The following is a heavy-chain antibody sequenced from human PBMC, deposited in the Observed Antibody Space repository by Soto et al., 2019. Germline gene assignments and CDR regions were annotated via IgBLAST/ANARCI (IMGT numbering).Heavy chain of an antibody. CDR2: IYYSGST. V-gene: IGHV4-30-4*01. J-gene: IGHJ4*02. D-gene: IGHD3-22*01. Sequence: PSETLSLTCTVSGGSISSGDYYWSWIRQPPGKGLEWIGYIYYSGSTYYNPSLKSRVTISVDTSKNQFSLKLSSVTAADTAVYYCARERYYDSSAHYYFDYWGQGTLVTVSS. CDR1: GGSISSGDYY. CDR3: ARERYYDSSAHYYFDY.